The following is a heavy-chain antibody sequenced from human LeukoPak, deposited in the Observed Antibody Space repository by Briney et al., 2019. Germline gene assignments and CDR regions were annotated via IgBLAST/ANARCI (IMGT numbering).Heavy chain of an antibody. CDR3: ARAFYPERSSSWTGAGY. J-gene: IGHJ4*02. D-gene: IGHD6-13*01. CDR2: ISYDGSNK. CDR1: GFTFSSYA. V-gene: IGHV3-30-3*01. Sequence: PGGSLRLSCAASGFTFSSYAMHWVRQAPGKGLEWVAVISYDGSNKYYADSVKGRFTISRDNSKNTLYLQMNSLRAEDTAVYYCARAFYPERSSSWTGAGYWGRGTLVTVSS.